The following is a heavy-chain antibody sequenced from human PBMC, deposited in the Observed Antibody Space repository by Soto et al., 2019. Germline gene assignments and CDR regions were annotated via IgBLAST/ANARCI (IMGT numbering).Heavy chain of an antibody. Sequence: PSETLSLTCTVSGDSISSYYWSWIRQPPGRGLEWIGYISYRGGTSYNPSLKRRVTISVDTSKNQSSLKLNSVTAADTAVYYCGRVPGDWESACYDFFFAFGGQGPLVP. J-gene: IGHJ4*01. CDR2: ISYRGGT. V-gene: IGHV4-59*01. CDR3: GRVPGDWESACYDFFFAF. CDR1: GDSISSYY. D-gene: IGHD2-21*02.